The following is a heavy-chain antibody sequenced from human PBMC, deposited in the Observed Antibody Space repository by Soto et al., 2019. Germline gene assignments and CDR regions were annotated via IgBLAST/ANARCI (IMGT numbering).Heavy chain of an antibody. CDR3: GLVTEPHYYYYMDV. CDR2: INHSGST. V-gene: IGHV4-34*01. D-gene: IGHD2-21*02. CDR1: GGSFSGYY. J-gene: IGHJ6*03. Sequence: QVQLQQWGAGLLKPSETLSLTCAVYGGSFSGYYWSWIRQPPGKGLEWIGEINHSGSTNYNPSLKSRVTISVDTSKNQFSLKLSSVTAADTAVYYCGLVTEPHYYYYMDVWGKGTTVTVSS.